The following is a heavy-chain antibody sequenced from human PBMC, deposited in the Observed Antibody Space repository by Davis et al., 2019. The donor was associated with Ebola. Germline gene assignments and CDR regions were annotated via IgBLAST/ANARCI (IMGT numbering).Heavy chain of an antibody. CDR2: INAGNGNT. J-gene: IGHJ4*02. CDR3: ARGGGSSKRTMGY. CDR1: GYTFTSYA. D-gene: IGHD1-26*01. V-gene: IGHV1-3*01. Sequence: ASVKVSCKASGYTFTSYAMHWVRQAPGQRLEWMGWINAGNGNTKYSQQFQGRVTITRDTSTSTVYMELSSLRSEDTAVYYCARGGGSSKRTMGYWGQGTLVTVSS.